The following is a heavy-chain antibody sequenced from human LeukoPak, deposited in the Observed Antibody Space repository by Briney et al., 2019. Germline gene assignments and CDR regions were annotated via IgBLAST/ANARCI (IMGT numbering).Heavy chain of an antibody. CDR1: GGSFSGYY. CDR2: INHSGST. CDR3: ARVPTAREVIMVRYYYYGMDV. V-gene: IGHV4-34*01. D-gene: IGHD3-10*01. Sequence: PSGTLSLTCAVYGGSFSGYYWSWIRQPPGKRLEWIGEINHSGSTNYNPSLKSRVTISVDTSKNQFSLKLSSVTAADTAVYYCARVPTAREVIMVRYYYYGMDVWGKGTTVTVSS. J-gene: IGHJ6*04.